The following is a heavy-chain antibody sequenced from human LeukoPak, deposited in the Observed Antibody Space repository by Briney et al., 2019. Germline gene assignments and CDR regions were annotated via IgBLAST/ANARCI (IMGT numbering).Heavy chain of an antibody. V-gene: IGHV1-2*02. Sequence: ASVKVSCKASGYTFTGYYMHWVRQAHGQGLEWMGWINPNSGGTNYAQKFQGRVTMTRDTSISTAYMELSRLRSDDTAVYYCASDSYDSSGYFDYWGQGTLVTVSS. CDR2: INPNSGGT. CDR1: GYTFTGYY. CDR3: ASDSYDSSGYFDY. D-gene: IGHD3-22*01. J-gene: IGHJ4*02.